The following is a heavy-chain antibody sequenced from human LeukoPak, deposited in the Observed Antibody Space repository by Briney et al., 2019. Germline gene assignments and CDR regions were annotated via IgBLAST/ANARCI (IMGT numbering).Heavy chain of an antibody. CDR2: INPSDGST. V-gene: IGHV1-46*01. CDR3: ARDVAREFDY. CDR1: GYTFTSYY. Sequence: ASVKVSCKASGYTFTSYYMHWVRQAPGQGLEWMGIINPSDGSTNYAQKYQDRVTMTRDTSTRTVYMQLSSLRSDDTAVYYCARDVAREFDYWGQGTLVTVSS. J-gene: IGHJ4*02.